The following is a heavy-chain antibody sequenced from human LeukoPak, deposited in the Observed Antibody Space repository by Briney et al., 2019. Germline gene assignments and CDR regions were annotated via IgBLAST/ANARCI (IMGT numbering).Heavy chain of an antibody. CDR1: GGSISSSSYY. CDR2: IYYSGST. Sequence: SETLSLTCTVSGGSISSSSYYWGWIRQPPGKGLEWIGSIYYSGSTYYNPSLKSRVTISVDTSKNQFSLKLSSVTAADTAVYCCARPKARDSSGYYYDEEAYFDYWGQGTLVTVSS. J-gene: IGHJ4*02. V-gene: IGHV4-39*01. CDR3: ARPKARDSSGYYYDEEAYFDY. D-gene: IGHD3-22*01.